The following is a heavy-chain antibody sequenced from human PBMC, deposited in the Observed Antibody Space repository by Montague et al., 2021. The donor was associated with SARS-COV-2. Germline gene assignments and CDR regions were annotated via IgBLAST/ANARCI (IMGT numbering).Heavy chain of an antibody. CDR2: INHSGTT. Sequence: SETLSLTCAVYGGSFSGYYWTWIRQSPGKGLEWIAEINHSGTTNYNFHPSLRSPVSISVATSTSQFSLKLSSVTAAYTGVYYCARWDPQTLTLIGWRGKSDSDYWGQGTLVTVSS. V-gene: IGHV4-34*01. D-gene: IGHD4-23*01. CDR1: GGSFSGYY. J-gene: IGHJ4*02. CDR3: ARWDPQTLTLIGWRGKSDSDY.